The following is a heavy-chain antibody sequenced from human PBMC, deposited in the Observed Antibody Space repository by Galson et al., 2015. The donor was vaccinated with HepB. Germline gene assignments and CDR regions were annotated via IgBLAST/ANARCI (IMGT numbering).Heavy chain of an antibody. Sequence: SLRLSCAASGFTFSSYATHWVRQAPGKGLEWVAVISYDGSNKYYADSVKGRFTISRDNSKNTLYLQMNSLRAEDTAVYYCARDYGGKTPFDYWGQGTLVTVSS. V-gene: IGHV3-30*04. J-gene: IGHJ4*02. CDR1: GFTFSSYA. CDR2: ISYDGSNK. D-gene: IGHD4-23*01. CDR3: ARDYGGKTPFDY.